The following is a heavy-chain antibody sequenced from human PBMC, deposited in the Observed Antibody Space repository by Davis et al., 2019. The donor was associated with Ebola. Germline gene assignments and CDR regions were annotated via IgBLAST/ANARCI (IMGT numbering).Heavy chain of an antibody. D-gene: IGHD4-11*01. V-gene: IGHV3-23*01. CDR2: LSGSGGLS. CDR3: ARGGETVTGTASHGMDV. J-gene: IGHJ6*02. CDR1: GDNFRRHA. Sequence: GESLKISCAASGDNFRRHAMSWVRQAPGKGLEWVSALSGSGGLSYYADSVKGRFTIPRDNSKNTLYLQMNSLTAEDTAFYYCARGGETVTGTASHGMDVWGQGTTVTVSS.